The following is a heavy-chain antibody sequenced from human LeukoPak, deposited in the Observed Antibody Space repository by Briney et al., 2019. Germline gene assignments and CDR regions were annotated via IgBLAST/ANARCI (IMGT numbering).Heavy chain of an antibody. CDR1: GFTFSSYA. CDR3: ARSWLRFSDWFDP. CDR2: ISGSGGST. Sequence: PGGSLRLSCAASGFTFSSYAMSWVRQAPGMGLEWVSAISGSGGSTYYADSVTGRFTVSRDNAKNSVYLQMNSLRDEDTAVFYCARSWLRFSDWFDPWGQGSPVTVSS. J-gene: IGHJ5*02. D-gene: IGHD5-12*01. V-gene: IGHV3-23*01.